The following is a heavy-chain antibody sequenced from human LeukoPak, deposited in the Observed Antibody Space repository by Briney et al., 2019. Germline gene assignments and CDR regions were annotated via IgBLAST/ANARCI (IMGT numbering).Heavy chain of an antibody. J-gene: IGHJ3*02. D-gene: IGHD1-26*01. CDR2: ISGDGGST. CDR1: GFTFDDYA. CDR3: AKDSGELNAAFDI. Sequence: GRSLRLSCAASGFTFDDYAMDWVRQAPGQGLEWVSLISGDGGSTYYADSVKGRFTISRDNSKNSLYPQMNSLRTEDTALYYFAKDSGELNAAFDIWGQGKRVTVSS. V-gene: IGHV3-43*02.